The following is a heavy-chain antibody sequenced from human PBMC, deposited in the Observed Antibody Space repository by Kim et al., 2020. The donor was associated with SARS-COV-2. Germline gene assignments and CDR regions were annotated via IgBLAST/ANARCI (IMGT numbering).Heavy chain of an antibody. Sequence: DSGKGRFTISRDNAKNTLYLQMNSLRAEDTAVYYCAKSSDQLWFGDYFDYWGQGTLVTVSS. V-gene: IGHV3-23*01. J-gene: IGHJ4*02. CDR3: AKSSDQLWFGDYFDY. D-gene: IGHD3-10*01.